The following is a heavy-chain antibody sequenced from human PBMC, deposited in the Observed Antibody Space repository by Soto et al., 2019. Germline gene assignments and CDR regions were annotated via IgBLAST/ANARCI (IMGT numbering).Heavy chain of an antibody. CDR3: ARDPRGYSGYDPYDY. CDR1: GFTFSSYW. CDR2: INSDGSST. Sequence: EVQLVESGGGLVQPGGSLKLSCAASGFTFSSYWMHWVRQAPGKGLVWVSRINSDGSSTSYADSVKGRFTISRDNAKNTLYLQMNSLRAEDTAVYYCARDPRGYSGYDPYDYWGQGTLVTVSS. V-gene: IGHV3-74*01. D-gene: IGHD5-12*01. J-gene: IGHJ4*02.